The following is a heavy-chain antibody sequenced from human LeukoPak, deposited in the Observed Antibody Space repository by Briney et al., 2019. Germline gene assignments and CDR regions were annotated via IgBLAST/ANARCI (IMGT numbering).Heavy chain of an antibody. CDR1: GYSFTSYW. Sequence: KVGESLKISCKGSGYSFTSYWIDWVRQMPGKGLEWMGIIYPGDSDTRYSPSFQGQVTISADKSISTAYLQWSSLKASDTAMYYCARQGKYYDSSGYYYCFDYWGQGTLVTVSS. V-gene: IGHV5-51*01. J-gene: IGHJ4*02. CDR2: IYPGDSDT. D-gene: IGHD3-22*01. CDR3: ARQGKYYDSSGYYYCFDY.